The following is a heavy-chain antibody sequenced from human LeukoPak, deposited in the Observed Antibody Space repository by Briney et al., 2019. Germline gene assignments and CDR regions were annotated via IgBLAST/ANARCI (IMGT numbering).Heavy chain of an antibody. CDR3: AKALWFGELLGYYYYYGMDV. CDR1: GFTFSGFA. V-gene: IGHV3-23*01. CDR2: ISGSGDNT. Sequence: GGSLRLSCAASGFTFSGFAMSWARRTPGKGLEWVSGISGSGDNTLYADSVKGRFTISRDNSKNTLYLEMNSLRAEDTAIYYCAKALWFGELLGYYYYYGMDVWGQGTTVTVSS. J-gene: IGHJ6*02. D-gene: IGHD3-10*01.